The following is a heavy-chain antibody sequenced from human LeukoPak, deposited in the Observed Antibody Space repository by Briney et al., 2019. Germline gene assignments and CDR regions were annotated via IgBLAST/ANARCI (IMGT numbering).Heavy chain of an antibody. V-gene: IGHV4-34*01. Sequence: KPSETLSLTCAVYGGSFSGYYWSWIRQPPGKGLEWLGEINHSGSTNYNPSLKSRVTISVDTSKNQFSLKLSSVTAADTAVYYCARGRTWIQLWRLYYFDYWGQGALVTVSS. CDR1: GGSFSGYY. CDR3: ARGRTWIQLWRLYYFDY. J-gene: IGHJ4*02. CDR2: INHSGST. D-gene: IGHD5-18*01.